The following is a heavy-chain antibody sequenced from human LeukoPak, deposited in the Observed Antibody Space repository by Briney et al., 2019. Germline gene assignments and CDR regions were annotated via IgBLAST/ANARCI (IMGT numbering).Heavy chain of an antibody. CDR3: ARGVAYCGGDCYRAFDI. Sequence: GRSLRLSCAASGFTFYDYAMHWVRQAPGKGLEWVSGISWNSGSIGYADSVKGRFTISRDNAKNSLYLQVNSLRAEDTAVYYCARGVAYCGGDCYRAFDIWGQGTMVTVSS. V-gene: IGHV3-9*01. CDR1: GFTFYDYA. CDR2: ISWNSGSI. D-gene: IGHD2-21*02. J-gene: IGHJ3*02.